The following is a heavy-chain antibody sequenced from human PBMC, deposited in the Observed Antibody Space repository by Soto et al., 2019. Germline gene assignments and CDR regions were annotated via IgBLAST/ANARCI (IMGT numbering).Heavy chain of an antibody. D-gene: IGHD2-8*01. CDR1: GGTFSSYA. CDR3: ARDKDCTNGVCRYYFAY. CDR2: IIPIFGTA. Sequence: QVQLVQSGAEVKKPGSSVKVSCKASGGTFSSYAISWVRQAPGQGLAWMGGIIPIFGTANYEQKFKGRVTITADESTRTSYMGLGSLRSDDTAVYYCARDKDCTNGVCRYYFAYWGQGTLVTVSS. J-gene: IGHJ4*02. V-gene: IGHV1-69*12.